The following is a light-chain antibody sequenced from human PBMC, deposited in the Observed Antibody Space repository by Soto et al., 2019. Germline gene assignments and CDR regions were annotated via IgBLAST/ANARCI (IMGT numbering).Light chain of an antibody. Sequence: QSALTQPRSVSGSPGHSVTISCTGTSSDVGGYSYVSWYQQHPGKAPKLMISDVSKRPSGVPDRFSGSKSGNTASLTVSGLQAEDEDDYYCTSHAGNYNFTHVFGTGTKVKVL. CDR3: TSHAGNYNFTHV. J-gene: IGLJ1*01. V-gene: IGLV2-11*01. CDR1: SSDVGGYSY. CDR2: DVS.